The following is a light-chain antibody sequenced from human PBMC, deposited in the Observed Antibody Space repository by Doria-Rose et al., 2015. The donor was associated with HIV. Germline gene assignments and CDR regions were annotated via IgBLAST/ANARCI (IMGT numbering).Light chain of an antibody. V-gene: IGKV3-20*01. Sequence: VLTESPGTLSLSPGERATLSCRASQSFSSTYLAWYQQKPGQAASLLTYDGSTRATGIPDRFSASGSGTDFTLTINRLEPEDFALYYCHQYGTSWTFGQGTKVEI. CDR2: DGS. J-gene: IGKJ1*01. CDR1: QSFSSTY. CDR3: HQYGTSWT.